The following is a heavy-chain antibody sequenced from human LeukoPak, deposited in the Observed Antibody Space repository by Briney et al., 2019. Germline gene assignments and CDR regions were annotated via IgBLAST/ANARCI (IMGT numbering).Heavy chain of an antibody. D-gene: IGHD3-10*01. Sequence: PSETLSLTCAVYGGSFSGYYWSWIRQPPGKGLEWIGEINHSGSTNYNPSLKNRLTISVDTSKNPFSLKLSSLTAADTAVYYCGRGIRPLRFDPPFDYWGQGTLVTVSS. V-gene: IGHV4-34*01. J-gene: IGHJ4*02. CDR1: GGSFSGYY. CDR2: INHSGST. CDR3: GRGIRPLRFDPPFDY.